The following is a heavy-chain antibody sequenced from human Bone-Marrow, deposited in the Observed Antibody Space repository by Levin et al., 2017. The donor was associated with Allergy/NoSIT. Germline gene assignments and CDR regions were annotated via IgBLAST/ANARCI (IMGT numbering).Heavy chain of an antibody. CDR2: IYYSGST. CDR1: GGSIRSYY. V-gene: IGHV4-59*08. D-gene: IGHD5-12*01. Sequence: SQTLSLTCTVSGGSIRSYYWSWLRQPPGKGLEWIGYIYYSGSTNYNPSLKSRVTISVDTSKNQFSLKLSSVTAADTAVYYCARHLDRLVATSNDAFDIWGQGTMVTVSS. J-gene: IGHJ3*02. CDR3: ARHLDRLVATSNDAFDI.